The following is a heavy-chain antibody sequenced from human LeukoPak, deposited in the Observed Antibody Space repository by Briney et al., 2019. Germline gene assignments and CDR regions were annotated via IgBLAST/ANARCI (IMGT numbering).Heavy chain of an antibody. CDR3: ARGRQDVTMIVVVMTAVSYYLDV. CDR1: GGSISSYY. CDR2: IYYSGST. V-gene: IGHV4-59*12. J-gene: IGHJ6*03. D-gene: IGHD3-22*01. Sequence: SGTLSLTCTVSGGSISSYYWSWIRQPPGKGLEWLGYIYYSGSTNYNPSLKSRVTISGDTSKNQLSLELSSLTAADTAVYYCARGRQDVTMIVVVMTAVSYYLDVWGKGTTVTVS.